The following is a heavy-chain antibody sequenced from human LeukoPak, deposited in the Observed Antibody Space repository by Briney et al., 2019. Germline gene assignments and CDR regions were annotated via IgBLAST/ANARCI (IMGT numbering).Heavy chain of an antibody. CDR2: ISWNSGSI. V-gene: IGHV3-9*01. J-gene: IGHJ3*02. Sequence: GRSLRLSCAASGFTFDDYAKHWVRQAPGKGLEWVSGISWNSGSIGYADSVKGRFAISRDNAKNSLYLQMNSLRAEDTAVYYCARIQAADAFDIWGQGTMVTVSS. D-gene: IGHD2/OR15-2a*01. CDR3: ARIQAADAFDI. CDR1: GFTFDDYA.